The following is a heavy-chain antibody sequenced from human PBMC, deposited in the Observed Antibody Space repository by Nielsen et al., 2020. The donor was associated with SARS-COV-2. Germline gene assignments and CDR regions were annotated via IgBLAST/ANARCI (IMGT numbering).Heavy chain of an antibody. CDR3: ARARATIFGLVMSYGMDV. CDR2: INPYSGGT. V-gene: IGHV1-2*06. D-gene: IGHD3/OR15-3a*01. CDR1: GYTFTSYD. J-gene: IGHJ6*02. Sequence: ASVKVSCKASGYTFTSYDISWVRQAPGQGLEWMGRINPYSGGTNYAQKFQGTVTMTRDASISTVYMELTSDDTAVYYCARARATIFGLVMSYGMDVWGQGTTVAVSS.